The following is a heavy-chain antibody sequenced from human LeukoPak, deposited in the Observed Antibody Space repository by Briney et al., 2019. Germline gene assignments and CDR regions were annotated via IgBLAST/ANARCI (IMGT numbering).Heavy chain of an antibody. V-gene: IGHV3-9*03. CDR3: AKGGSGSYYGYYMDV. CDR1: GFTFDDYA. CDR2: ISWNSGSI. D-gene: IGHD3-10*01. J-gene: IGHJ6*03. Sequence: GGSLRLSCAASGFTFDDYAMHWVRQAPGKGLEWVSGISWNSGSIGYADSVKGRFTISRDNAKNSLYLQMNSLRAEDMALYYCAKGGSGSYYGYYMDVWGKGTTVTVSS.